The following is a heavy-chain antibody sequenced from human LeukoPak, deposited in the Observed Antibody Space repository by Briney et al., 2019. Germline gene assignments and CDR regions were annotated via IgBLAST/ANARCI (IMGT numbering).Heavy chain of an antibody. Sequence: GGPLRLSCAASGFTFSSYAMSWVRQAPGKGLEWVSAISGSGGSTYYADSVKGRFTISRDNSKNTLYLQMNSLRAEDTAVYYCAKAPNVYCSSTSCPEYFQHWGQGTLVTVSS. J-gene: IGHJ1*01. D-gene: IGHD2-2*01. V-gene: IGHV3-23*01. CDR1: GFTFSSYA. CDR3: AKAPNVYCSSTSCPEYFQH. CDR2: ISGSGGST.